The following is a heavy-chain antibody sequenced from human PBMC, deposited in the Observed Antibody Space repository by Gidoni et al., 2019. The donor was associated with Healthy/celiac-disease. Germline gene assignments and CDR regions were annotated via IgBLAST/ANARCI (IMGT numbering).Heavy chain of an antibody. J-gene: IGHJ1*01. CDR1: GGTFSSYT. V-gene: IGHV1-69*08. D-gene: IGHD6-13*01. CDR2: IIPILGIA. Sequence: QVQLVQSGAEVKKPGSSVKVSCKASGGTFSSYTISWVRQAPGQGLEWMGRIIPILGIANYAQKFQGRVTITADKSTSTAYMELSSLRSEDTAVYYCARDLGYSSSWSPEYFQHWGQGTLVTVSS. CDR3: ARDLGYSSSWSPEYFQH.